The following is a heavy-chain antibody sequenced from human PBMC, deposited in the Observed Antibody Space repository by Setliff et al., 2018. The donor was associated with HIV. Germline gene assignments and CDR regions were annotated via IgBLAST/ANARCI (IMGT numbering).Heavy chain of an antibody. CDR1: GGSFGVYR. J-gene: IGHJ5*02. D-gene: IGHD3-10*01. Sequence: TSETLSLTCTISGGSFGVYRWSWIRQPAGKGLEWIGRIYDSGATNYKPSLKSRVTMSIDKSNNQFSLYLTSVTAADTAIYYCARDRHYYGSGSYGPWGQGILVTVSS. CDR2: IYDSGAT. CDR3: ARDRHYYGSGSYGP. V-gene: IGHV4-4*07.